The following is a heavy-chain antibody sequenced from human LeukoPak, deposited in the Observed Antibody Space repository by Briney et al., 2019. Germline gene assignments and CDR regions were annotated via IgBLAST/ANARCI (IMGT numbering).Heavy chain of an antibody. V-gene: IGHV3-30*03. CDR2: ISYDGSNK. D-gene: IGHD3-22*01. Sequence: GGSLRLSCAASGFTFRSYGMHWVRQAPGKGLEWVAFISYDGSNKYYADSVKGRFTISRDNSKNTLYLQMNSLRAEDTAVYYCASPDVYYDSSGYDASDIWGQGTMVTVSS. CDR1: GFTFRSYG. CDR3: ASPDVYYDSSGYDASDI. J-gene: IGHJ3*02.